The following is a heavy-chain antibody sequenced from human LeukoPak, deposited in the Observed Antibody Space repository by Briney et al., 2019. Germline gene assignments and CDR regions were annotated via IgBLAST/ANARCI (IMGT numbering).Heavy chain of an antibody. Sequence: GGSLRLSCAASEFTFSNYAIHWVRQAPGKGLEWVTVISYDGSNTYYADSVKGRFTISRDNFKNTLYLQMNSLRAEDTAVYYCARGGSYSGNWFDPWGQGTLVTVSS. J-gene: IGHJ5*02. CDR3: ARGGSYSGNWFDP. CDR2: ISYDGSNT. CDR1: EFTFSNYA. D-gene: IGHD1-26*01. V-gene: IGHV3-30*04.